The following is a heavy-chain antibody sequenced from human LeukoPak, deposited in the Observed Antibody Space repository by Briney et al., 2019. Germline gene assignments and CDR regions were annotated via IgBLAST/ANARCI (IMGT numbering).Heavy chain of an antibody. Sequence: GGSLRLSCAASGFTFSSYTMSWVRQAPGKGVEWVSTITSSDGNTYYAASVKGRFTVSRDNSKHTLFLQMNSLRAEDTAVYYCAKDGGLWVSAHWGDSWGRGTLVTVSS. CDR2: ITSSDGNT. CDR1: GFTFSSYT. D-gene: IGHD7-27*01. J-gene: IGHJ4*02. CDR3: AKDGGLWVSAHWGDS. V-gene: IGHV3-23*01.